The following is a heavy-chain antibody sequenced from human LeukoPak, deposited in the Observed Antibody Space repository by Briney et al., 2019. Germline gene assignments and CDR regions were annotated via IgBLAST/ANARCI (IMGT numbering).Heavy chain of an antibody. CDR2: IYNREGT. CDR3: ALLQSHRPLDY. CDR1: GGSVSSK. D-gene: IGHD1-26*01. V-gene: IGHV4-59*02. J-gene: IGHJ4*02. Sequence: SETLSLTCTVSGGSVSSKIRQPPGKGLEWNGYIYNREGTNYNPSLKSRVTISVDTSNNMSSLRLSSVTAADTAVYFCALLQSHRPLDYRGPGTLVTVSS.